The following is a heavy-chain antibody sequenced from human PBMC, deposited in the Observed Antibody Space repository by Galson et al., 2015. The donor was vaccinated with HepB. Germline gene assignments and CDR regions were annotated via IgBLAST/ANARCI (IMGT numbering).Heavy chain of an antibody. CDR1: GFTFSSYG. CDR3: AKEGDYGGPFDY. Sequence: SLRLSCAASGFTFSSYGMHWVRQAPGKGLEWVAVISYDGSNKYYADSVKGRFTISRDNSKNTLYLQMNSLRAEDTAVYYCAKEGDYGGPFDYWGQGTLVTVSS. V-gene: IGHV3-30*18. CDR2: ISYDGSNK. J-gene: IGHJ4*02. D-gene: IGHD4-23*01.